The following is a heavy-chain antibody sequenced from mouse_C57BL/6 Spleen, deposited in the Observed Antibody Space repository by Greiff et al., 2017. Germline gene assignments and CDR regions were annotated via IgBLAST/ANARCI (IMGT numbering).Heavy chain of an antibody. CDR3: TRDRGGGTDY. D-gene: IGHD4-1*01. CDR2: ISSGGDYI. J-gene: IGHJ2*01. CDR1: GFTFSSYA. Sequence: EVMLVESGEGLVKPGGSLKLSCAASGFTFSSYAMSWVSQTPEKRLEWVAYISSGGDYIYYADTVKGRFTISRDNARNTLYLQMSSRKSEDTAMYYCTRDRGGGTDYWGQGTTLTVSS. V-gene: IGHV5-9-1*02.